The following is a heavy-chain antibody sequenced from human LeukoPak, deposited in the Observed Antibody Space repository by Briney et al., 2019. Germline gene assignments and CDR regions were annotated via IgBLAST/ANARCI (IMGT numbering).Heavy chain of an antibody. D-gene: IGHD6-13*01. J-gene: IGHJ4*02. CDR3: AKDLSSSWSIDY. CDR1: GFTFSSYG. Sequence: GRSLRLSCAASGFTFSSYGIHWVRQAPGKGLGWVAIISYDGSNKYYADSVKGRFTISRDNSKNTLYLQMNSLRAEDTAVYYCAKDLSSSWSIDYWGQGTLVTVSS. V-gene: IGHV3-30*18. CDR2: ISYDGSNK.